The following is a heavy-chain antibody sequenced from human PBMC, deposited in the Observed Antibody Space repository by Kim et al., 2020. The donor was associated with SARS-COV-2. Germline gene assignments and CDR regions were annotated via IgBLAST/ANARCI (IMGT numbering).Heavy chain of an antibody. J-gene: IGHJ4*02. CDR3: ARARYSGYDYRVD. Sequence: NPSLKGRVTISVDTSKNQFSLKLSSVTAADTAVYYCARARYSGYDYRVDWGQGTLVTVSS. D-gene: IGHD5-12*01. V-gene: IGHV4-31*02.